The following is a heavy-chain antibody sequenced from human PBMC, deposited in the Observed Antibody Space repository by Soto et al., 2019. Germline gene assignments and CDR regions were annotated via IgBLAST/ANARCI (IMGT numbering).Heavy chain of an antibody. CDR1: GFTFSTYW. V-gene: IGHV3-74*01. CDR3: ARDHGNSY. Sequence: EMQLVESGGDLVQPGGSLRLSCVASGFTFSTYWMHWVRQAPGKGLVWVSRVDSGGSSTNYADSVKGRFTISRDNAKNTLYLQMSSLRAEDTGVYYCARDHGNSYWGQGTRVTFSS. J-gene: IGHJ4*02. D-gene: IGHD1-7*01. CDR2: VDSGGSST.